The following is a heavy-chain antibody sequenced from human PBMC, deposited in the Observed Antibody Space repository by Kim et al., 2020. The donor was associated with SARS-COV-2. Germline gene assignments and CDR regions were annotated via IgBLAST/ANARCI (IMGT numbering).Heavy chain of an antibody. Sequence: GGSLRLSCAASGFTFSSYWMHWVRQAPGKWLVWVSRINSDGSSTSYADSVKGRFTISRDNAKNTLYLQMNSLRAEDTAVYYCARGGGYCSSTSCFTSRGYYYYYYMDVWGKGTTVTVSS. CDR1: GFTFSSYW. J-gene: IGHJ6*03. D-gene: IGHD2-2*01. CDR2: INSDGSST. CDR3: ARGGGYCSSTSCFTSRGYYYYYYMDV. V-gene: IGHV3-74*01.